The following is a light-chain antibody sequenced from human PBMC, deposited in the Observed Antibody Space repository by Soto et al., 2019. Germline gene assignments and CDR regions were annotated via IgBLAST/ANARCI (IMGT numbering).Light chain of an antibody. CDR3: GVWDDSLNGLV. J-gene: IGLJ3*02. Sequence: SYVLTQPPSVSVTPGQTARITCGGSNIEAKSVHWYQQRPGQAPVLVVYDTSDRPSGNPERFSGSKSGSSASLVISGLQAEDEADYHCGVWDDSLNGLVFGGGTKLTVL. CDR1: NIEAKS. CDR2: DTS. V-gene: IGLV3-21*02.